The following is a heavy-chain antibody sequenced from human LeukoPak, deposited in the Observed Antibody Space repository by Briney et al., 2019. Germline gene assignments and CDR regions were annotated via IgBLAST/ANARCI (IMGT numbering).Heavy chain of an antibody. D-gene: IGHD5-18*01. Sequence: GGSLRLSCAASGFTVSSNYMSWVRQAPGKGLEWVSVIYSGGSTYYADSVKGRFTISRDNSKNTLYLQMNSLRAEDTAVYYCARALQLWPEFDYWGQGTLVTVSS. CDR1: GFTVSSNY. J-gene: IGHJ4*02. V-gene: IGHV3-66*01. CDR3: ARALQLWPEFDY. CDR2: IYSGGST.